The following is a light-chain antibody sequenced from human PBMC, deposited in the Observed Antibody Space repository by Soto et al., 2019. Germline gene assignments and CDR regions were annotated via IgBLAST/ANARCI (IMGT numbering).Light chain of an antibody. J-gene: IGLJ1*01. CDR2: GNT. CDR3: PSYDSTLSARYV. Sequence: AVLPQPPSVAEAPGQRVSSSCTGSSTNIGAGYGVHWYQQRPGTAPKPLLVGNTIRPSGVPARFSAPTSGTSASLAITPLQPAVEGDSSCPSYDSTLSARYVFATGTTVTVL. CDR1: STNIGAGYG. V-gene: IGLV1-40*01.